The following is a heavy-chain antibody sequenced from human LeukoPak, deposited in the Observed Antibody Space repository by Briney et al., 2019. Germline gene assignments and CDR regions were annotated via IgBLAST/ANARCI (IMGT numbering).Heavy chain of an antibody. V-gene: IGHV1-18*01. J-gene: IGHJ6*03. Sequence: ASVNASCKASGYTFTSYGIFWVRQAPGQGLEWMGWISAYNGNTKYAQKLQGRVTMTTDTSTSTAYMELRSLRSDDTAVYYCARTGGGSSSGNYYYYMDVWGKGTTVTVSS. CDR1: GYTFTSYG. CDR3: ARTGGGSSSGNYYYYMDV. CDR2: ISAYNGNT. D-gene: IGHD6-6*01.